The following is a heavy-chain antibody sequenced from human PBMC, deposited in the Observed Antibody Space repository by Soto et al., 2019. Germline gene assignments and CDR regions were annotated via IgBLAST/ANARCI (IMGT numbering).Heavy chain of an antibody. V-gene: IGHV4-31*03. D-gene: IGHD2-15*01. Sequence: SETLSLPCTVSGGSISSGGYYWSWIRQHPGKGLEWIGYIYYSGSTYYNPSLKSRVTISVDTSKNQFSLKLSSVTAADTAVYYCARDYRDYCSGGSCYYWFDPWGQGTLVTVSS. J-gene: IGHJ5*02. CDR2: IYYSGST. CDR1: GGSISSGGYY. CDR3: ARDYRDYCSGGSCYYWFDP.